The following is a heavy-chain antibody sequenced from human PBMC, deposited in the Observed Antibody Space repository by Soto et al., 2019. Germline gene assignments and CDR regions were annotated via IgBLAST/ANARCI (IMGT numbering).Heavy chain of an antibody. CDR1: GYTFTSYG. CDR2: ISAYNGNT. V-gene: IGHV1-18*01. D-gene: IGHD6-6*01. Sequence: QVQLVQSGAEVKKPGASVKVSCKASGYTFTSYGISWVRQAPGQGLEWMGWISAYNGNTNYAQKLQGRVTITTDTSRSTAYMERRSMRSDDTAVYYCGRVNHRYSSSSVDIDYWGQGTLVTGSS. CDR3: GRVNHRYSSSSVDIDY. J-gene: IGHJ4*02.